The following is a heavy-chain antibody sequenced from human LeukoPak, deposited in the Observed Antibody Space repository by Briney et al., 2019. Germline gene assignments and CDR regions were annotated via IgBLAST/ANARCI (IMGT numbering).Heavy chain of an antibody. D-gene: IGHD3-9*01. V-gene: IGHV4-39*07. CDR1: GGSISSSSYY. CDR2: IYYSGST. Sequence: SETLSLTCTVPGGSISSSSYYWGWIRQPPGKGLEWIGSIYYSGSTYYNPSLKSRVTISVDTSKNQFSLKLSSVTAADTAVYYCAREFQGYDILTGGAFDIWGQGTMVTVSS. J-gene: IGHJ3*02. CDR3: AREFQGYDILTGGAFDI.